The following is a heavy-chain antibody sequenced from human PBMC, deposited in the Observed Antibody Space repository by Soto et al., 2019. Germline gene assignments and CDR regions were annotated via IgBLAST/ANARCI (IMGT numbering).Heavy chain of an antibody. CDR2: IIPIFGTA. V-gene: IGHV1-69*13. CDR3: ARDPGNGMDV. Sequence: GASVKVSCKASGGTFSSYAVSWVRQAPGQGLEWMGGIIPIFGTANYAQKFQGRVTITADESTSTAYMELSSLRSEDTAVYYCARDPGNGMDVWGQGTTVTVSS. CDR1: GGTFSSYA. J-gene: IGHJ6*02.